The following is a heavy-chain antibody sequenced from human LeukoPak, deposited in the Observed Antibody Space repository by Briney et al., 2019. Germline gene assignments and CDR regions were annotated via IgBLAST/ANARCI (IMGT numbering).Heavy chain of an antibody. Sequence: ASVKDSCKASGYTFTGYYMHWVRQTPGQGLEWMGWINPNSGGTNYAQTLQGRVTMTRDTSISIVYMELSRLRTDDTAVYYCARALRYDDSSGYYAYWGQGTLVTVSS. J-gene: IGHJ4*02. CDR1: GYTFTGYY. CDR2: INPNSGGT. CDR3: ARALRYDDSSGYYAY. V-gene: IGHV1-2*02. D-gene: IGHD3-22*01.